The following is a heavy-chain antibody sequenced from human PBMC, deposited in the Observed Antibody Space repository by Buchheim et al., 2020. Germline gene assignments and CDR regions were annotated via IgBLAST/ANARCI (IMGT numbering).Heavy chain of an antibody. CDR3: ARDGLMVRGVIPFYYYYYYMDV. CDR2: IWYDGSNK. Sequence: QVQLVESGGGVVQPGRSLRLSCAASGFTFSSYGMHWVRQAPGKGLEWVAVIWYDGSNKYYADSVKGRFTISRDNSKNTLYLQMNRLRAEDTAVYYCARDGLMVRGVIPFYYYYYYMDVWGKGTT. D-gene: IGHD3-10*01. CDR1: GFTFSSYG. J-gene: IGHJ6*03. V-gene: IGHV3-33*01.